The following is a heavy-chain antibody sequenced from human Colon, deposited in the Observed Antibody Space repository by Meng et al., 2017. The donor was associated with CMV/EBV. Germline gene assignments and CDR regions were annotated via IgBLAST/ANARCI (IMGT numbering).Heavy chain of an antibody. CDR3: VPTVTTVY. J-gene: IGHJ4*02. Sequence: GESLKISCTASGFTFKNAWMNWVRQAPGRGLEWIGRIKSKTDGGTTDYAAPVKGRFTISRDDSKNTLYLQMNSLKTEDTAVYYCVPTVTTVYWGQGTLVTVSS. V-gene: IGHV3-15*01. CDR2: IKSKTDGGTT. D-gene: IGHD4-17*01. CDR1: GFTFKNAW.